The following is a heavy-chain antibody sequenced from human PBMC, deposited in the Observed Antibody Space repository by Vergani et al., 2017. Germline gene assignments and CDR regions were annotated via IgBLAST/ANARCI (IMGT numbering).Heavy chain of an antibody. CDR2: IYDSRNN. CDR1: GMSISNNNYY. V-gene: IGHV4-39*01. J-gene: IGHJ3*02. CDR3: ARHLRQLARNDFFDI. Sequence: QLQLQESGPRLVKPSETLSLTCSLSGMSISNNNYYWGWIRQPPGKGLEWIGSIYDSRNNNYSPSLKSRVSISVDTSKDQFSLKLTSVTAADTAVYYCARHLRQLARNDFFDIWGHGTLVTVSS. D-gene: IGHD6-6*01.